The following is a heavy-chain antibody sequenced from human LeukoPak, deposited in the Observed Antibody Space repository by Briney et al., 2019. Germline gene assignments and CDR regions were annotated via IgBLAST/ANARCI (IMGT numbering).Heavy chain of an antibody. CDR2: ISGSGGGP. Sequence: PGGSLRLSCAASGFTFSSYAMSWVRQAPGKGLQLVSGISGSGGGPYYADSVKGRFTISRDNSKNTLFLQMNSLRADDTAVYYCAKSVDYSNYGVDYWGQGTLVTVSS. D-gene: IGHD4-11*01. V-gene: IGHV3-23*01. J-gene: IGHJ4*02. CDR1: GFTFSSYA. CDR3: AKSVDYSNYGVDY.